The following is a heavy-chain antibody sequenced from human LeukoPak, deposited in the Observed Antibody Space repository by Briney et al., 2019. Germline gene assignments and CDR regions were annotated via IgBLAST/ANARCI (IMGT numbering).Heavy chain of an antibody. CDR1: GFNFRDHW. CDR3: VKNDGWFHLAQ. CDR2: IKNDGSET. Sequence: GGSLRLSCAVSGFNFRDHWMDWVRQAPGKGLEWVGHIKNDGSETYYLDSLKGRFSISRDNTNNALYLQVNSLRVEDTAVYYCVKNDGWFHLAQWGQGTLVTVSS. D-gene: IGHD6-19*01. V-gene: IGHV3-7*03. J-gene: IGHJ4*02.